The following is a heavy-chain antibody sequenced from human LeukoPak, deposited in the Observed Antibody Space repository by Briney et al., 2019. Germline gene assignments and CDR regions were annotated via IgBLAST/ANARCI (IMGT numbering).Heavy chain of an antibody. J-gene: IGHJ4*02. CDR2: IYYSGST. V-gene: IGHV4-30-4*08. CDR1: SGSISSGDYY. CDR3: ARVAAVAGEVPYFDY. Sequence: SETLSLTCTVSSGSISSGDYYWSWIRQPPGKGLEWIGYIYYSGSTYYNPSLKSRVTISVDTSKNQFSLKLSSVTAADTAVYYCARVAAVAGEVPYFDYWGQGTLVTVSS. D-gene: IGHD6-19*01.